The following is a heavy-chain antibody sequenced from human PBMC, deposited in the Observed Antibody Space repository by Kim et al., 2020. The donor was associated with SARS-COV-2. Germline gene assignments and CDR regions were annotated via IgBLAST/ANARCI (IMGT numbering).Heavy chain of an antibody. CDR3: ARQSGPRVAFDI. J-gene: IGHJ3*02. Sequence: NFVPSLKSRVTMSVDTSEDPFSLKLSSVSAAEAAVYYCARQSGPRVAFDIWGQGTMVTVSS. V-gene: IGHV4-59*08.